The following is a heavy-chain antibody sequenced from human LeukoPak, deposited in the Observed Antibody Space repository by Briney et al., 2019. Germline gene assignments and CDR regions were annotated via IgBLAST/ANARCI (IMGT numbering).Heavy chain of an antibody. Sequence: GGSLRLSCAASGFTFSTYGMSWVRQAPGKGLEWVSAISGSGSSTYYAESVKGRFTISRDNSRNTVSLQMNSLRAEDTAVYYCAKDQRSSPGDYWGQGTLVTVSS. CDR3: AKDQRSSPGDY. CDR1: GFTFSTYG. CDR2: ISGSGSST. V-gene: IGHV3-23*01. D-gene: IGHD6-13*01. J-gene: IGHJ4*02.